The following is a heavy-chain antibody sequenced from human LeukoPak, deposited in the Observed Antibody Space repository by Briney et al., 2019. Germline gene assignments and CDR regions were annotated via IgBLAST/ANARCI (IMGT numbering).Heavy chain of an antibody. CDR3: ARSTGAATYDS. CDR1: GGSMSTYY. CDR2: VYYSGGT. J-gene: IGHJ5*01. Sequence: PSETLSLTCTVSGGSMSTYYWSWIRQPPGKGLEWIGFVYYSGGTNYNPSLKSRVTMSLDTSKNQFSLTLRSVSAADTAVYYCARSTGAATYDSWGQGTLVTVSS. D-gene: IGHD2-15*01. V-gene: IGHV4-59*01.